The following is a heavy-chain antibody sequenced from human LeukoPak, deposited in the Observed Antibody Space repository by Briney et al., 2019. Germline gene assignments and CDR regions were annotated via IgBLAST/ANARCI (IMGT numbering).Heavy chain of an antibody. J-gene: IGHJ4*02. CDR3: ARQRWGDYGRVDY. CDR2: INHSGST. Sequence: PSETLSLTCAVYGGSFSGYYCSWIRQPPGKGLEWIGEINHSGSTNYNPSLKSRVTISVDTSKNQFSPKLSSVTAADTAVYYCARQRWGDYGRVDYWGQGTLVTVSS. CDR1: GGSFSGYY. D-gene: IGHD4/OR15-4a*01. V-gene: IGHV4-34*01.